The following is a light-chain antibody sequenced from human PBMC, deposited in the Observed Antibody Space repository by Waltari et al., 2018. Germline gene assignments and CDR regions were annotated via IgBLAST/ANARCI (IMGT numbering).Light chain of an antibody. V-gene: IGKV1-39*01. CDR3: QQSYSTPRT. Sequence: DLQMTQSPSSLSASVGASVTIPCRASQSLSSHFNWYQQKPGKAPKLLIYAASSLQSGVPSRFSGRGSGTDFTLTISSLQPEDFATYYCQQSYSTPRTFGQGTKVEIK. J-gene: IGKJ1*01. CDR1: QSLSSH. CDR2: AAS.